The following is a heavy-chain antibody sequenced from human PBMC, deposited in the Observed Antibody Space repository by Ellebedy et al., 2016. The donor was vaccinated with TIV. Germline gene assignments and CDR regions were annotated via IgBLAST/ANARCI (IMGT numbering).Heavy chain of an antibody. CDR1: GGSFSGYY. D-gene: IGHD2-8*01. CDR2: INHSGST. J-gene: IGHJ4*02. Sequence: SETLSLXXAVYGGSFSGYYWSWIRQPPGKGLEWIGEINHSGSTNYNPSLKSRVTISVDTSKNQFSLKLSSVTAADTAVYYCARLMGYYFDYWGQGTLVTVSS. CDR3: ARLMGYYFDY. V-gene: IGHV4-34*01.